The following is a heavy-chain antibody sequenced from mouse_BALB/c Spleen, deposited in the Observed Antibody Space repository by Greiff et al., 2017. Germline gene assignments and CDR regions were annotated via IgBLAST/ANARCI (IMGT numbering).Heavy chain of an antibody. D-gene: IGHD1-1*01. V-gene: IGHV3-2*02. CDR3: ARGPYYYGSSYYAMDY. CDR2: ISYSGST. J-gene: IGHJ4*01. Sequence: EVQLQESGPGLVKPSQSLSLTCTVTGYSITSDYAWNWIRQFPGNKLEWMGYISYSGSTSYNPSLKSRISITRDTSKNQFFLQLNSVTTEDTATYYCARGPYYYGSSYYAMDYWGQGTSVTVSS. CDR1: GYSITSDYA.